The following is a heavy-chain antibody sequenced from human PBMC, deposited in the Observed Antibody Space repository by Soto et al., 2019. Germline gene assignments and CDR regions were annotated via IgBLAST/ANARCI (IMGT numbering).Heavy chain of an antibody. CDR1: GFTFTSSA. J-gene: IGHJ5*02. CDR2: IVVGSGNT. D-gene: IGHD3-10*01. Sequence: GASVKVSCKASGFTFTSSAMQWVRQARGQRLEWIGWIVVGSGNTNYAQKFQERVTMTTDTSTSTAYMELRSLRSDDTAVYYCARDHRSGSPHTLESNPWGQGTLVTVSS. CDR3: ARDHRSGSPHTLESNP. V-gene: IGHV1-58*02.